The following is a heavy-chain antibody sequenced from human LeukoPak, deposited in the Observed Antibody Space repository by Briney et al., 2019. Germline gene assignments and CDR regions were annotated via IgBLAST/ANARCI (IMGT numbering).Heavy chain of an antibody. D-gene: IGHD2-15*01. CDR3: ASRDQSCSGGSCYPIDY. CDR1: GFTFSRYW. CDR2: INSEGSST. Sequence: GGSLRLSCAASGFTFSRYWMHWVRHAPGKGLVWVSRINSEGSSTSYADSVKGRFTISRDNAKNTLYLLMNSLRAEDTAVYYCASRDQSCSGGSCYPIDYWGQGTLVTVSS. J-gene: IGHJ4*02. V-gene: IGHV3-74*01.